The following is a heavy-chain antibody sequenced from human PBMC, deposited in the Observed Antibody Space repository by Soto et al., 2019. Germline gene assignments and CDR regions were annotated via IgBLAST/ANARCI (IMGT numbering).Heavy chain of an antibody. CDR3: ASGLGYYDSSGYYYYYYGMDV. CDR2: IYSGGST. Sequence: GGSLRLSCAASGFTVSSNYMSWVRQAPGKGLEWVSVIYSGGSTYYADSVKGRFTISRDNSKNTLYLQMNSLRAEDTAVYYCASGLGYYDSSGYYYYYYGMDVWGQGTTVTVSS. D-gene: IGHD3-22*01. V-gene: IGHV3-53*01. CDR1: GFTVSSNY. J-gene: IGHJ6*02.